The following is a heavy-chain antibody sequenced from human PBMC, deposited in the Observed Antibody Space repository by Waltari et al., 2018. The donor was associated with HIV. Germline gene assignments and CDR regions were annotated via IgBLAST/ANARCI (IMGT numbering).Heavy chain of an antibody. J-gene: IGHJ3*02. Sequence: QVQLVESGGGVVQPGRSLRLSCAASGFTFSSYAMHWVRQAPGKGLEWVAVISYDGSNKYYADSVKGRFTISRDNSKNTLYLQMNSLRAEDTAVYYCARPPEVPAAQHAFDIWGQGTMVTVSS. D-gene: IGHD2-2*01. CDR1: GFTFSSYA. V-gene: IGHV3-30-3*01. CDR2: ISYDGSNK. CDR3: ARPPEVPAAQHAFDI.